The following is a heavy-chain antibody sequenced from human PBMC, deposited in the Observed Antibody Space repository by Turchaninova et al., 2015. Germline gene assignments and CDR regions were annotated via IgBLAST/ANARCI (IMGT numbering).Heavy chain of an antibody. V-gene: IGHV3-21*01. D-gene: IGHD3-10*01. J-gene: IGHJ2*01. CDR3: ARPQEGNSGSGRWYFDL. CDR2: LSRSSADL. CDR1: GFTFSSYS. Sequence: EVQLVVSGGGLVKPGGSLRLSCAASGFTFSSYSMNWVRTDPGRGRGWVSSLSRSSADLDYADSAKGRFTSSRDNAENSLYLQMNSLRAEDTAVYYCARPQEGNSGSGRWYFDLWGRGTLVTVSS.